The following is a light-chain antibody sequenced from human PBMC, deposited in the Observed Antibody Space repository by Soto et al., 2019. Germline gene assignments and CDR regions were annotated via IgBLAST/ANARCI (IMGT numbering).Light chain of an antibody. J-gene: IGLJ1*01. CDR1: SSDIGADDF. CDR3: CSYTAGSTLV. CDR2: EVT. V-gene: IGLV2-14*01. Sequence: VLTQPASVSGSPGQSITISCTGTSSDIGADDFVSWYQHHPDKTPKLIIFEVTYRPTGISHRFSASKSGNTASLTISGLEAEDEAFYYCCSYTAGSTLVFGTGTKVTVL.